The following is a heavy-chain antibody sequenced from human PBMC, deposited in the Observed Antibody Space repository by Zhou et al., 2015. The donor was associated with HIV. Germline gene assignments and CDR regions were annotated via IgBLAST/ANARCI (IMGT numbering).Heavy chain of an antibody. V-gene: IGHV1-69*06. CDR1: GGTFSSYA. CDR3: AQKNYYDSSGYYFPFDY. Sequence: QVQLVQSGAEVKKPGSSVKVSCKASGGTFSSYAISWVRQAPGQGLEWMGGIIPIFGTANYAQKFQGRVTMTTATSTNTAYMELSSLRSEDTAVYYCAQKNYYDSSGYYFPFDYWGQGTLVTVSS. CDR2: IIPIFGTA. J-gene: IGHJ4*02. D-gene: IGHD3-22*01.